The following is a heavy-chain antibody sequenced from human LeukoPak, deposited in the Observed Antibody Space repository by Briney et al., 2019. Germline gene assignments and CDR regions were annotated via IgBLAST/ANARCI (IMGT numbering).Heavy chain of an antibody. V-gene: IGHV4-34*01. D-gene: IGHD3-10*01. Sequence: SETLSLTCAVYGGSFSGYYWSWIRQPPGKGLEWIGEINHSRSTNYNPSLKSRVTISVDTSKNQFSLKLSSVTAADTAVYYCARERRYYYGSGSRVFDYWGQGTLVTVSS. CDR1: GGSFSGYY. CDR2: INHSRST. J-gene: IGHJ4*02. CDR3: ARERRYYYGSGSRVFDY.